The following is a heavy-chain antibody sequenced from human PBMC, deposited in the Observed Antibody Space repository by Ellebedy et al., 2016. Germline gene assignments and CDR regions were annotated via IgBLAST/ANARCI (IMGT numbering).Heavy chain of an antibody. CDR3: AGEAGLTGTQHIPDH. CDR1: GFTVSSNY. J-gene: IGHJ5*02. CDR2: IYSGENT. V-gene: IGHV3-66*01. D-gene: IGHD3-9*01. Sequence: GGSLRLSCAASGFTVSSNYMSWVRQAPGKGLELISVIYSGENTYYADSVKGRFIISRDNSKNTLYLQMNSLRTEDTAVYYCAGEAGLTGTQHIPDHWGQGTLVTVSS.